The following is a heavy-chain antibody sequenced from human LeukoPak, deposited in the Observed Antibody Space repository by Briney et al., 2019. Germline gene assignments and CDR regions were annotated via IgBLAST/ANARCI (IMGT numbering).Heavy chain of an antibody. D-gene: IGHD1-1*01. CDR3: ARDRNWNSRNHDAFDI. CDR1: GGSISSGGYY. CDR2: IYYSGST. J-gene: IGHJ3*02. V-gene: IGHV4-31*03. Sequence: SETLSLTCTVSGGSISSGGYYWSWIRQHPGKGLEWIGYIYYSGSTYYNPSLKSRVTISVDTSKNQFSLKLSSVTAADTAVYYCARDRNWNSRNHDAFDIWGQGTMVTVSS.